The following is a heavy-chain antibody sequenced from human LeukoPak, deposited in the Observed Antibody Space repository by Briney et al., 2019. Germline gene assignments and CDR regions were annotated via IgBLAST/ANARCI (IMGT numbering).Heavy chain of an antibody. CDR3: AKDKSVGSQDYGMDV. CDR2: ISGSGSST. J-gene: IGHJ6*02. V-gene: IGHV3-23*01. Sequence: GASLRLSCAASGFTFSNYVMSWVRQAPGKGLEWVTGISGSGSSTYYADSVKRRFTISRDNSKNTLYLQMNSLRAEDTALYYCAKDKSVGSQDYGMDVWGQGTTVTVSS. D-gene: IGHD1-26*01. CDR1: GFTFSNYV.